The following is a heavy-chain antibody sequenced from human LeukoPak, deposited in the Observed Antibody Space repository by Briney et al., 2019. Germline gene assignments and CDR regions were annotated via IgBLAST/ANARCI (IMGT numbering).Heavy chain of an antibody. CDR3: ARDHGSGGWPV. Sequence: ASVKVSCKASGYTFTSYYMHWVRQAPGQGLEWMGIINPSGGSTSYAQKFQGRVTMSRDTSTSTVYMELSSLRSEDTAVYYCARDHGSGGWPVWGQGTTVTVSS. D-gene: IGHD3-10*01. CDR1: GYTFTSYY. V-gene: IGHV1-46*01. J-gene: IGHJ6*02. CDR2: INPSGGST.